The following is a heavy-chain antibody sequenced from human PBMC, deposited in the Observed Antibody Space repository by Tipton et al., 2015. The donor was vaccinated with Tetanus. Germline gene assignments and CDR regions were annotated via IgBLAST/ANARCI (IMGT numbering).Heavy chain of an antibody. CDR1: GGSFTDFY. Sequence: TLSLTCAVSGGSFTDFYWSWIRQVPGQGLVWIGEINHSGTANKNPSLKSRVTMSVDTSNRQFSLSLDSVTAADTGVYFCGRRRYTGNRGGFDIWGQGTLVTASS. V-gene: IGHV4-34*01. CDR3: GRRRYTGNRGGFDI. J-gene: IGHJ3*02. D-gene: IGHD1-14*01. CDR2: INHSGTA.